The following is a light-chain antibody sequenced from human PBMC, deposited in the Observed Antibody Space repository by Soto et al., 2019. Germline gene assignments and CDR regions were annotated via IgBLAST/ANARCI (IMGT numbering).Light chain of an antibody. V-gene: IGLV2-14*01. Sequence: QSVLTQPASVSGSPGQSITISCTGTSSDVGGYGYVSWYQHHPGKAPKLIIYEVNNRPSGVSHRFSGSKSGNTASLTISRRQAEDEAEYYCTSYTASRTLILGGGTKVPVL. J-gene: IGLJ2*01. CDR1: SSDVGGYGY. CDR2: EVN. CDR3: TSYTASRTLI.